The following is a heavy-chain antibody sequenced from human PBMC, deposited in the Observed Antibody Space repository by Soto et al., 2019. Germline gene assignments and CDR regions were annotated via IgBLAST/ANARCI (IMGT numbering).Heavy chain of an antibody. Sequence: PGGSLRLSCAASGFTFSDYCMSWIRQAPGKGLEWVSYISSSGSNKYYADSVKGRFTISRDNSKNTLYLQMNSLRAEDTAVYYCARDGITIFGVVLAAFDIWGQGTMVTVSS. CDR1: GFTFSDYC. CDR2: ISSSGSNK. J-gene: IGHJ3*02. D-gene: IGHD3-3*01. V-gene: IGHV3-11*04. CDR3: ARDGITIFGVVLAAFDI.